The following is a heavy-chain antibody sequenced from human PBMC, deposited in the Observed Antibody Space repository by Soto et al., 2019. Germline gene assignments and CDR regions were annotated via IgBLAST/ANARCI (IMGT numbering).Heavy chain of an antibody. Sequence: QVQLVESGGGVVQPGRSLRLSCAASGFTFSSYGMHWVRQAPGKGLEWVAVISYDGSNKYYADSVKGRFTISRDNSKHTLYLQMNRLRAEDTAVYYCAKDTLLWFGQVLVNYGMNVWGQGTTVTVSS. CDR3: AKDTLLWFGQVLVNYGMNV. CDR2: ISYDGSNK. D-gene: IGHD3-10*01. V-gene: IGHV3-30*18. CDR1: GFTFSSYG. J-gene: IGHJ6*02.